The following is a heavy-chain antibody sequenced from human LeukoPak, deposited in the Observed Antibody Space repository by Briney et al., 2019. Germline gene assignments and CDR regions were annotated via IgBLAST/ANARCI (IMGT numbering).Heavy chain of an antibody. J-gene: IGHJ4*02. Sequence: GGSLRLSCAASGFTFSIYAMSWVRQAPGKGLEWVSGISGSGDSTYYADSVKGRFTISRDNSKNTLYVQVNSLGTEDTAAYYCAKGSYYDSSGSFYFVYWGQGTLVTVSS. CDR3: AKGSYYDSSGSFYFVY. V-gene: IGHV3-23*01. CDR2: ISGSGDST. CDR1: GFTFSIYA. D-gene: IGHD3-22*01.